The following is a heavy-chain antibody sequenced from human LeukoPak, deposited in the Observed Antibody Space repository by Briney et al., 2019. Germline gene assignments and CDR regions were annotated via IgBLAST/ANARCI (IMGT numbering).Heavy chain of an antibody. V-gene: IGHV4-59*08. CDR2: IYYSGST. CDR3: AATPGGSYLEF. Sequence: SETLSLTCTVSGGSINSYFWTWVRQPPGKGLEWIGYIYYSGSTNYNRTLKSRVSISVDTSKNQFPLKLSSVTAADTAVYYCAATPGGSYLEFWGQGTLVTVSS. J-gene: IGHJ4*02. D-gene: IGHD1-26*01. CDR1: GGSINSYF.